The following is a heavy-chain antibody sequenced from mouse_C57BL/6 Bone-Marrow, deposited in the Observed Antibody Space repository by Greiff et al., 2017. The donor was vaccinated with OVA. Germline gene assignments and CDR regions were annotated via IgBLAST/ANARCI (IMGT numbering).Heavy chain of an antibody. V-gene: IGHV5-4*03. CDR1: GFTFSSYA. CDR3: ARGPDYYGSRDY. Sequence: EVMLVESGGGLVKPGGSLKLSCAASGFTFSSYAMSWVRQTPEKRLEWVATISDGGSYTYYPDNVKGRFTISRDNAKKNLYLQMSHLKSEDTAMYYCARGPDYYGSRDYWGQGTTLTVSS. J-gene: IGHJ2*01. CDR2: ISDGGSYT. D-gene: IGHD1-1*01.